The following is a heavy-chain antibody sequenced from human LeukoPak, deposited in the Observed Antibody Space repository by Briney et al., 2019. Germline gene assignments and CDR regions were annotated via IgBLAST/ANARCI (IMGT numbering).Heavy chain of an antibody. CDR1: GGSFSGYY. D-gene: IGHD6-13*01. Sequence: SETLSLTCAVYGGSFSGYYWSWIRQPPGKGLEWIGEINHSGSTNYNPSLKSRVTISVDTSKNQFSLKLSSVTAADTAVYYCARVKKRAAAFDYWGQGTLVTVSS. V-gene: IGHV4-34*01. CDR3: ARVKKRAAAFDY. CDR2: INHSGST. J-gene: IGHJ4*02.